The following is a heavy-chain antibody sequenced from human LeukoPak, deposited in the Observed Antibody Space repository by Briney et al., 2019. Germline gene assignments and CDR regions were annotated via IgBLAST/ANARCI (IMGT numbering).Heavy chain of an antibody. CDR2: ITSSSGTI. Sequence: GGSLRLSCAASGFTFNSYSMNWVRQAPGKGLEWISYITSSSGTIYYADSVKGRFTISRDNAKNSLYLQMNSLRAEDTAVYYCARAGGSYQVFDYWGQGTLVTVSS. D-gene: IGHD1-26*01. J-gene: IGHJ4*02. V-gene: IGHV3-48*01. CDR1: GFTFNSYS. CDR3: ARAGGSYQVFDY.